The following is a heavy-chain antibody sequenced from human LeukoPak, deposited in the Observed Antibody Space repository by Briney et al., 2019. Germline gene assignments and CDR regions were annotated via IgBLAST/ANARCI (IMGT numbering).Heavy chain of an antibody. V-gene: IGHV4-34*01. CDR1: GGSFSGYY. CDR2: INHSGNT. D-gene: IGHD6-6*01. Sequence: SETLSLTCAVYGGSFSGYYWSWIRQPPGKGPEWIGEINHSGNTNYNPSLESRVTISVDTSKNQFSLKLSSVTAADTAVYYCARGVRKPLPRFAAKYSRRRGYFDYWGQGTLVTVSS. CDR3: ARGVRKPLPRFAAKYSRRRGYFDY. J-gene: IGHJ4*02.